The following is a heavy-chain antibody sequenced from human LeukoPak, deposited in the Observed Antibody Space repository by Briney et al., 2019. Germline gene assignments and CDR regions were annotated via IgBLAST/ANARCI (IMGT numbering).Heavy chain of an antibody. Sequence: GGSLRLSCVASAFTFSRYSVNWVRQAPGKGLEWVSSISTSSSYIFYADSVKGRFTISRDNAKKSLYLQMNSLRAEDTAVYFCVSDSNSWYDSWGPGTLVTVSS. J-gene: IGHJ5*01. CDR2: ISTSSSYI. V-gene: IGHV3-21*01. CDR1: AFTFSRYS. CDR3: VSDSNSWYDS. D-gene: IGHD4-11*01.